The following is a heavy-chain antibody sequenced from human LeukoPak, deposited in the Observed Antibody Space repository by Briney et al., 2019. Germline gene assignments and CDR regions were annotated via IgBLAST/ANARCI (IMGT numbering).Heavy chain of an antibody. CDR1: GFTFDDYG. V-gene: IGHV3-20*04. CDR3: ARSSVSAYAFDI. CDR2: INWNGGST. Sequence: GGSLRLSCAASGFTFDDYGMSWVRQGPGKGLDWVSGINWNGGSTGYADSVKGRFPISRDNAKKSLYLQMNSLRAEDTALYYCARSSVSAYAFDIWGQGTMVTVSS. J-gene: IGHJ3*02. D-gene: IGHD6-6*01.